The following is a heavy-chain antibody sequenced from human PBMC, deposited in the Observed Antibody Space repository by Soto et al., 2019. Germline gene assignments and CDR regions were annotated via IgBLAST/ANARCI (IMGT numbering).Heavy chain of an antibody. CDR2: ILSDEINK. J-gene: IGHJ3*02. CDR1: GFTFSNYA. D-gene: IGHD6-13*01. V-gene: IGHV3-30-3*01. Sequence: QVQLVESGGGVVQPGRSLRLSCAASGFTFSNYAMHWVRQAPGKGLEWVAAILSDEINKYSADSVKGRFTISRDNSKNTLYLQMTSLSPEDTAVYYCTIIATSGGGDAFDIWGQGTMVTVSS. CDR3: TIIATSGGGDAFDI.